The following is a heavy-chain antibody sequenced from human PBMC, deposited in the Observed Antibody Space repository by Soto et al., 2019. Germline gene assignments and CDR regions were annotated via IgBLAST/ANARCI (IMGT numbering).Heavy chain of an antibody. CDR1: GFTFGDYW. Sequence: EVQLVESGGGLVQPGGSLRLSCATSGFTFGDYWMSWVRQAPGKRLEWVANTKPDESEKYYVGSVKGRFTITRDNAKNTLYLQMNSLGAEDTAVYFCVRGGDSGFFSWGQGTLVTVSS. J-gene: IGHJ5*02. CDR2: TKPDESEK. V-gene: IGHV3-7*01. CDR3: VRGGDSGFFS. D-gene: IGHD6-25*01.